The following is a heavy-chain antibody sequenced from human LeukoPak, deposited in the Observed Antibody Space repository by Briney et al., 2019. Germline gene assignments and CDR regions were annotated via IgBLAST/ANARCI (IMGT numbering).Heavy chain of an antibody. CDR1: GGSISSGSCY. CDR3: ARGARGYYYYGMDV. V-gene: IGHV4-61*02. CDR2: IYTSGST. D-gene: IGHD3-10*01. Sequence: SETLSLTCTVSGGSISSGSCYWSWIRQPAGKGLEWIGRIYTSGSTNYNPSLKSRVTISVDTSKNQFSLKLSSVTAADTAVYYCARGARGYYYYGMDVWGQGTTVTVSS. J-gene: IGHJ6*02.